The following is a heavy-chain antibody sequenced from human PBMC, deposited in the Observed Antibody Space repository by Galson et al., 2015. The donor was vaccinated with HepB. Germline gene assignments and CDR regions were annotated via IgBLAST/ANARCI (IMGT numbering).Heavy chain of an antibody. V-gene: IGHV3-33*08. CDR3: ASAPNSSGYLSYFDY. D-gene: IGHD3-22*01. Sequence: SLRLSCAASGFTFSSYGMHWVRQAPGKGLEWVSVIWYDGSNKYYADSVKGRFTISRDNSKNTLYLQMNSLRAEDTAVYYCASAPNSSGYLSYFDYWGQGTLVTVSS. CDR2: IWYDGSNK. CDR1: GFTFSSYG. J-gene: IGHJ4*02.